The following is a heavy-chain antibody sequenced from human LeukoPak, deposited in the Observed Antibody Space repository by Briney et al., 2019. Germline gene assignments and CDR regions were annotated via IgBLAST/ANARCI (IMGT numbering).Heavy chain of an antibody. D-gene: IGHD3-22*01. CDR2: IYCSGST. J-gene: IGHJ6*02. CDR1: GGSISSYY. Sequence: PSEILSLTCTVSGGSISSYYWSWIRQPPGKGLEWIGYIYCSGSTNYNPSLKSRVTISVDTSKNQFSLKLSSVTAADTAVYYCARHLDYYDSSGYYYGGHGMDVWGQGTTVTVSS. CDR3: ARHLDYYDSSGYYYGGHGMDV. V-gene: IGHV4-59*08.